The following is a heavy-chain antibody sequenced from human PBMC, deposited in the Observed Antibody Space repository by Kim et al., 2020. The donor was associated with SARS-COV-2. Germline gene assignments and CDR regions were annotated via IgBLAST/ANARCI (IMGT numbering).Heavy chain of an antibody. D-gene: IGHD3-10*01. J-gene: IGHJ4*02. CDR2: IYYSGST. Sequence: SETLSLTCTVSGGSISSSSYYWGWIRQPPGKGLEWIGSIYYSGSTYYNPSLKSRVTISVDTSKNQFSLKLSSVTAADTAVYYCARPGWFREASTDYWGQGTLVTVSS. CDR1: GGSISSSSYY. V-gene: IGHV4-39*01. CDR3: ARPGWFREASTDY.